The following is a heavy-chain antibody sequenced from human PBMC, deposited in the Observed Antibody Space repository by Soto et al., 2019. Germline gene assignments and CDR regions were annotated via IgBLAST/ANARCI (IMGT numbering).Heavy chain of an antibody. CDR2: INGDGSST. J-gene: IGHJ4*02. CDR1: GFTFSSYW. V-gene: IGHV3-74*01. D-gene: IGHD3-10*01. CDR3: ARGRQYGYYVDY. Sequence: EVQLVESGGGLVQPGGSLRLSCAASGFTFSSYWMHWVRQAPGKGLVWVSRINGDGSSTNYADSVKGRFTISRDNAQNTLYLQMNSLRAEDTAVYYCARGRQYGYYVDYWGQGTLVTVSS.